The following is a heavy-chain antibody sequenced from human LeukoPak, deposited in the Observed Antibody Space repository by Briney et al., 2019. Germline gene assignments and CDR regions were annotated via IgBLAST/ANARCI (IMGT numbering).Heavy chain of an antibody. J-gene: IGHJ4*02. CDR2: ISIGGDTT. D-gene: IGHD4-17*01. CDR3: AKEIRPNDC. Sequence: GGSLRLSCAASGLTFSSHGMCWVRQAPGRGLEWVSSISIGGDTTYSDSVKGRFTISRDNSKNTLYLQLDSLRAEDTAIYYCAKEIRPNDCWGQGTLVTVSS. V-gene: IGHV3-23*01. CDR1: GLTFSSHG.